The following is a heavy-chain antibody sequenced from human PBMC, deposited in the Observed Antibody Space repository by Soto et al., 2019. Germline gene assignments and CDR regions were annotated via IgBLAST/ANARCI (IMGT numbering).Heavy chain of an antibody. V-gene: IGHV1-69*13. J-gene: IGHJ4*02. CDR2: IIPIFGTA. CDR3: ARSSSGWQASFDY. CDR1: GGTFSSYA. D-gene: IGHD6-19*01. Sequence: ASVKVSCKASGGTFSSYAISWVRQAPGQGLEWMGGIIPIFGTANYAQKFQGRVTITADESTSTAYMELSSLRSEDTAVYYCARSSSGWQASFDYWGQGTLVTVSS.